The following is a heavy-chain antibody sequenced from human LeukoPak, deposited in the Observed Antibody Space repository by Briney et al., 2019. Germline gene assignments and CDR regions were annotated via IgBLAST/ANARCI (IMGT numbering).Heavy chain of an antibody. J-gene: IGHJ4*02. CDR1: EFIFSSYA. D-gene: IGHD6-13*01. Sequence: PGGSLRLSCPASEFIFSSYAMSWVRQAPGKGLEWVSTLSGSGGTTYYADSVKGRFIISRDNSNNTLYLQMNSLRAEDTAVYYCARDRGSSWYFSKVGYWGQGTLVTVSS. V-gene: IGHV3-23*01. CDR2: LSGSGGTT. CDR3: ARDRGSSWYFSKVGY.